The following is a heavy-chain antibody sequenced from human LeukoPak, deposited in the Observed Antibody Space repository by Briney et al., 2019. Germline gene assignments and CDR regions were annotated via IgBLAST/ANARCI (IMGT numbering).Heavy chain of an antibody. Sequence: GGSLRLSCAASGFTFSGFGMHWVRQAPGKGLEWVAVISYDGSNKYYADSAKGRFTISRDNSKNTLYLQMNSLRAEDTAVYYCARVWGSYDDYFDYWGQGTLVTVSS. V-gene: IGHV3-30*19. CDR3: ARVWGSYDDYFDY. CDR1: GFTFSGFG. D-gene: IGHD1-26*01. J-gene: IGHJ4*02. CDR2: ISYDGSNK.